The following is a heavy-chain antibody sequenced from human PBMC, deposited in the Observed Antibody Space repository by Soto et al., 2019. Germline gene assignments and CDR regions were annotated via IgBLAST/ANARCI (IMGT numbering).Heavy chain of an antibody. J-gene: IGHJ4*02. Sequence: GGSLRLSCAASGFTFSSYAMSWVRQAPGKGLEWVSAISGSCGSTYYADSVKGRFTISRDNSKNTLYLQMNSLRAEDTAVYYCAKGPHNTYYDILTGRDEYFDYWGQGTLVTVSS. CDR2: ISGSCGST. CDR1: GFTFSSYA. D-gene: IGHD3-9*01. V-gene: IGHV3-23*01. CDR3: AKGPHNTYYDILTGRDEYFDY.